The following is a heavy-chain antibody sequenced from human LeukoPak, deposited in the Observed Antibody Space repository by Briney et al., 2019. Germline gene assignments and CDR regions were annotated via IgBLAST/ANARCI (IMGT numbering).Heavy chain of an antibody. V-gene: IGHV3-74*01. CDR3: ASFPYCSSTSCPSPNWFDP. Sequence: GGSLRLSCAASGFTFSSYWMHWVRQAPGKGLVWVSRINSDGSSTSYADSVKGRFAISRDNAKNTLYLQMNSLRAEDTAVYYCASFPYCSSTSCPSPNWFDPWGQGTLVTVSS. J-gene: IGHJ5*02. D-gene: IGHD2-2*01. CDR1: GFTFSSYW. CDR2: INSDGSST.